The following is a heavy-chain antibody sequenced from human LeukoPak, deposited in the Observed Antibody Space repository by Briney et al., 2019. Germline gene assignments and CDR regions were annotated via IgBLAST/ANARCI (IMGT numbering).Heavy chain of an antibody. V-gene: IGHV1-18*01. CDR2: ISAYNGDT. Sequence: GASVKVSCTASGYTFTSYGISWVRQAPGQGLEWMGWISAYNGDTNYAQKLQGRVTMTTDTSTSTAYMELSSLRAEDTAVYYCASGGSKGSGGYYYYYMDVWGKGTTVTVSS. D-gene: IGHD3-10*01. J-gene: IGHJ6*03. CDR1: GYTFTSYG. CDR3: ASGGSKGSGGYYYYYMDV.